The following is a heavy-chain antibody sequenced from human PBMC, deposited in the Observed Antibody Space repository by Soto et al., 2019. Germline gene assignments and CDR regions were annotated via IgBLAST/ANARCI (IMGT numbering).Heavy chain of an antibody. Sequence: EVQLLESGAGLVQPGGSLRLSCAASGFTFSTYTLNWVRKAPGKGLEWVSAVLQTGSTTYYADSVKGRFTISRDNSKNPLYLQMNDLRVEDTAVYYCAKDFNPDGHWDFDYWGQGTLVTVSS. V-gene: IGHV3-23*01. D-gene: IGHD4-17*01. CDR2: VLQTGSTT. CDR1: GFTFSTYT. J-gene: IGHJ4*02. CDR3: AKDFNPDGHWDFDY.